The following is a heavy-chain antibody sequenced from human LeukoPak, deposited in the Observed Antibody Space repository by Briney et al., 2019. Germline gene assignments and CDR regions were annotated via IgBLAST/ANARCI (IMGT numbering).Heavy chain of an antibody. CDR3: ARTIFGVGGTDP. V-gene: IGHV4-34*01. D-gene: IGHD3-3*01. J-gene: IGHJ5*02. CDR1: GGSFSGYY. CDR2: INHSGST. Sequence: PSETLSLTCAVYGGSFSGYYWSWIRQPPGKGLEWIGEINHSGSTNYNPSLKSRVTISVDTSKNQFSPKLSSVTAADTAVYYCARTIFGVGGTDPWGQGTLVTVSS.